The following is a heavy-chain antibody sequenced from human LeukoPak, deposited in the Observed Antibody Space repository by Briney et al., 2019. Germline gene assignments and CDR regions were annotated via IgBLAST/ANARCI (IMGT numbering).Heavy chain of an antibody. Sequence: ASVKVSCKASGGTFSSYAISWVRQAPGQGLEWMGWMNPNSGNTGYAQKFQGRVTMTRNTSISTAYMELSSLRSEDTAVYYCARGLDEYSYAYYYYYMDVWGKGTTVTISS. D-gene: IGHD5-18*01. CDR2: MNPNSGNT. J-gene: IGHJ6*03. CDR3: ARGLDEYSYAYYYYYMDV. CDR1: GGTFSSYA. V-gene: IGHV1-8*02.